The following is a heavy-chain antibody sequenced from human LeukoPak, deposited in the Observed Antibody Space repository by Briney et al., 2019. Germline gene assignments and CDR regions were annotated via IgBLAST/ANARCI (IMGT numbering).Heavy chain of an antibody. J-gene: IGHJ4*02. D-gene: IGHD1-1*01. CDR1: GFTFSSYS. V-gene: IGHV3-48*04. CDR3: VRPGTDY. Sequence: GGSLRLSCAASGFTFSSYSMNWVRQAPGKGLEWVSYISSSSSTIYYADSVKGRFTISRDNAKNSLYLQMSSLRADDTAVYYCVRPGTDYWGQGTLVTVSS. CDR2: ISSSSSTI.